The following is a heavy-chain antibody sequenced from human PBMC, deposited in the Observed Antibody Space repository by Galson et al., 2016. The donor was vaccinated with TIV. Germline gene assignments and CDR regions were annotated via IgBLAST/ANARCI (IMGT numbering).Heavy chain of an antibody. CDR2: INADSGGT. J-gene: IGHJ4*02. V-gene: IGHV1-2*02. D-gene: IGHD7-27*01. CDR1: GYIFTNYY. Sequence: SVKVSCTASGYIFTNYYIHWVRQAPGQGLEWMGWINADSGGTIYAQKFQGRVAMTRDTSINTAYLELSGMKSDDTAVYYCARVNWARAFDYWGQGALVTVSS. CDR3: ARVNWARAFDY.